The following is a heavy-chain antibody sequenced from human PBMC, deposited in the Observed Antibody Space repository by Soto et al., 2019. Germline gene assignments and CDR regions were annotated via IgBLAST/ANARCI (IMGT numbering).Heavy chain of an antibody. CDR2: ISSSSSYI. D-gene: IGHD6-19*01. Sequence: GGSLRLSCAASGFTFSSYSMNWVRQAPGKGLEWVSSISSSSSYIYYADSVKGRFTISRDNAKNSLYLQMNSLRVEDTAVYYCASLLETAWLVPTDYWGQGTLVTVSS. CDR1: GFTFSSYS. V-gene: IGHV3-21*01. CDR3: ASLLETAWLVPTDY. J-gene: IGHJ4*02.